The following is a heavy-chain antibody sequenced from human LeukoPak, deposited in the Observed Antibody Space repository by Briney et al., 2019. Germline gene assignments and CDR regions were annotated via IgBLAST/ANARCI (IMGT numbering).Heavy chain of an antibody. J-gene: IGHJ3*02. CDR1: GFTFSSYA. CDR3: AGLPVIEGAFDI. CDR2: ISGSGGST. Sequence: GGSLRLSCAASGFTFSSYAMSWVRQAPGKGLEWVSAISGSGGSTYYADSVKGRFTISRDNSKNTLYLQMNSLRAEDTAVYYCAGLPVIEGAFDIWGQGTMVTVSS. D-gene: IGHD2-21*01. V-gene: IGHV3-23*01.